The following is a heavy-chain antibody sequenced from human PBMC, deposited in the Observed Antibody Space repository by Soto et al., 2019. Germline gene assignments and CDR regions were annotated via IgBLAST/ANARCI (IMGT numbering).Heavy chain of an antibody. CDR2: MYHNGGS. CDR3: TCCGHDYKIDN. Sequence: QVQLQESGPGLVKPSETLSLTCAVSGASISSRTWWTWVRQSPGKGLEWIGEMYHNGGSNDNPSLTSRIAISTDTPKNQFSLTLTSVTAADTAMYYCTCCGHDYKIDNWGQGSLVTVSS. V-gene: IGHV4-4*02. J-gene: IGHJ4*02. CDR1: GASISSRTW. D-gene: IGHD2-21*01.